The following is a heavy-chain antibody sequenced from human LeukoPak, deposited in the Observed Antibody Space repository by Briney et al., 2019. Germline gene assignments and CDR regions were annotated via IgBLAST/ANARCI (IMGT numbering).Heavy chain of an antibody. Sequence: GGSLRLSCAASGFTFSSYAMHWVRQAPGKGLEWVAVISYDGSNKYYADSVKGRFTISRDNSKNTLYLQMNSLRAEDTAVYYCARVGTSLFPEQFTYYYGSGSSPYDYWGQGTLVTVSS. J-gene: IGHJ4*02. V-gene: IGHV3-30-3*01. CDR3: ARVGTSLFPEQFTYYYGSGSSPYDY. CDR2: ISYDGSNK. CDR1: GFTFSSYA. D-gene: IGHD3-10*01.